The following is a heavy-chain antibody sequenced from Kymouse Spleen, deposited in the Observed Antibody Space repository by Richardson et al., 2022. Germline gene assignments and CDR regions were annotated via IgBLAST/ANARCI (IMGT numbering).Heavy chain of an antibody. J-gene: IGHJ5*02. CDR1: GGSISSYY. D-gene: IGHD1-26*01. Sequence: QVQLQESGPGLVKPSETLSLTCTVSGGSISSYYWSWIRQPPGKGLEWIGYIYYSGSTNYNPSLKSRVTISVDTSKNQFSLKLSSVTAADTAVYYCARDRGGATYNWFDPWGQGTLVTVSS. V-gene: IGHV4-59*01. CDR2: IYYSGST. CDR3: ARDRGGATYNWFDP.